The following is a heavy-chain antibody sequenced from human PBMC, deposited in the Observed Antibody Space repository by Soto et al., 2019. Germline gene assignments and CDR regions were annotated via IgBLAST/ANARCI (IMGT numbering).Heavy chain of an antibody. D-gene: IGHD4-17*01. Sequence: GESLKISCAASGFTFSSYAMSWVRQAPGKGLEWVSAISGSGGSTYYADSVKGRFTISRDNSKNTLYLQMNSLRAEDTAVYYCAKASKHIYGDYAFDYWGQGTLVTVSS. CDR2: ISGSGGST. V-gene: IGHV3-23*01. J-gene: IGHJ4*02. CDR3: AKASKHIYGDYAFDY. CDR1: GFTFSSYA.